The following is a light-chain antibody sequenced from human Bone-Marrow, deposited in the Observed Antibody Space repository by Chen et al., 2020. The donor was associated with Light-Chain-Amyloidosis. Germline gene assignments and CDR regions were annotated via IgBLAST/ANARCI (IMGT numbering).Light chain of an antibody. J-gene: IGKJ3*01. Sequence: DIHITPPPSSLSASVGDRVTITCRASQSIFSNVNWYQHKPGKAPKLLISTASRLQSGVPSRFSGSGYGTDFTLTISRLQPEDLATYYCQQSYSTLGVTFGPGTKVDIK. V-gene: IGKV1-39*01. CDR2: TAS. CDR3: QQSYSTLGVT. CDR1: QSIFSN.